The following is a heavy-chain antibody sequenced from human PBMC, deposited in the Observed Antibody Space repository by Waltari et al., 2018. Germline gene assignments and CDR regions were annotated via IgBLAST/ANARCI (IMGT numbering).Heavy chain of an antibody. Sequence: QVQLQESGPGLVKPSETLSLTCAVSGYSISRGYYWGWIRQPPGKGLEWIGNIYHSGSTYYNPSLKSRVTISVDTSKNQFSLKLRSVTAADTAVYYCARWVGYGDLYFFDSWGQGTLVTVSS. V-gene: IGHV4-38-2*01. J-gene: IGHJ4*02. CDR1: GYSISRGYY. D-gene: IGHD4-17*01. CDR3: ARWVGYGDLYFFDS. CDR2: IYHSGST.